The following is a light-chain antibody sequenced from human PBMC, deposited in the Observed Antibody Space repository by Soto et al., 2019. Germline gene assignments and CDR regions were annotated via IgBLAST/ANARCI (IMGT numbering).Light chain of an antibody. V-gene: IGKV1-27*01. CDR2: AAS. CDR3: QKYNSAPYA. J-gene: IGKJ3*01. Sequence: DIQMTQSPSSLSASVGDRVTITCRASQGISNYLAGYQQKPGKVPKLLIYAASTLQSGVTSRFSCSGSGTDFTLTISSLQPEDVATYYGQKYNSAPYAFGPGTKVDIK. CDR1: QGISNY.